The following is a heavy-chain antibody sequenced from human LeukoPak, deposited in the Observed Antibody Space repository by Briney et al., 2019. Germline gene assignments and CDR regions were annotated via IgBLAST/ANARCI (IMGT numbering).Heavy chain of an antibody. CDR2: INPNSGGT. D-gene: IGHD3-22*01. CDR3: ARDYYDSSGDY. V-gene: IGHV1-2*06. J-gene: IGHJ4*02. CDR1: GYTFTGYY. Sequence: ASVKVSCKASGYTFTGYYMHWVRQAPGQGLEWMGRINPNSGGTNYAQKFQGRVTMTRDMSISTAYMELSRLRSDDTAVYYCARDYYDSSGDYWGQGTLVTVSS.